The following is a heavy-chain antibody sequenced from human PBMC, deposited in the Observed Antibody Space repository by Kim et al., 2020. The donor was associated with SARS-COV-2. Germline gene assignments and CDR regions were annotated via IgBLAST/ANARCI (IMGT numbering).Heavy chain of an antibody. V-gene: IGHV1-2*02. CDR3: ARSWDY. CDR2: PKSGGT. J-gene: IGHJ4*02. Sequence: PKSGGTSYAQKFQGRVTMTRDTSISTAYMELSRLGSDDTAVYYCARSWDYWGQGTLVTVSS.